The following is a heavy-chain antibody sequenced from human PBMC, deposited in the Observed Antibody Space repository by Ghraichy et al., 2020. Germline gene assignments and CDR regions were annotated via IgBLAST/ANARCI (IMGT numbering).Heavy chain of an antibody. V-gene: IGHV3-23*01. CDR3: AKWGVSGSGD. J-gene: IGHJ4*02. Sequence: GGSLRLSCAASGLTFSNYVMSWVRQAPGKGLEWVSDISSSGRSTYYADSVKGRFTISRDNSKNTLYLQMNSLRADDTAVYYCAKWGVSGSGDWGQGTLITVSS. CDR1: GLTFSNYV. D-gene: IGHD3-10*01. CDR2: ISSSGRST.